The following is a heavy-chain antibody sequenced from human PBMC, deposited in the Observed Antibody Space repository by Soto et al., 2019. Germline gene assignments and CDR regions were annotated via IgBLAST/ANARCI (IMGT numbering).Heavy chain of an antibody. J-gene: IGHJ6*02. Sequence: GGSLRLSCAASRFTFSSYWMYWVRQAPGKGLVWVSRINSDGSSTRYADSVKGRFSTSRDNSKSTLYLQMNTLRAEDTAVYYCARRREGYYYGLDVWGQGTTVTVSS. D-gene: IGHD1-26*01. V-gene: IGHV3-74*01. CDR3: ARRREGYYYGLDV. CDR2: INSDGSST. CDR1: RFTFSSYW.